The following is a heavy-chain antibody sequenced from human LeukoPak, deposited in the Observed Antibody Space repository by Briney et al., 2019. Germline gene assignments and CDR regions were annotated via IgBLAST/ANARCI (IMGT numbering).Heavy chain of an antibody. V-gene: IGHV4-39*07. CDR1: GGSISSSSYY. CDR3: ARDEWELPFDY. J-gene: IGHJ4*02. D-gene: IGHD1-26*01. CDR2: IYYSGST. Sequence: SETLSLTCTVSGGSISSSSYYWGWIRQPPGKGLEWIGSIYYSGSTYYNPSLKSRVTMSVDTSKNQFSLKLSSVTAADTAVYYCARDEWELPFDYWGQGTLVTVSS.